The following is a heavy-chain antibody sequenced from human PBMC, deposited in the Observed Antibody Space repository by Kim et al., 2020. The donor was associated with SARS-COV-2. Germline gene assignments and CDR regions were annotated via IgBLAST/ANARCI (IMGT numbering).Heavy chain of an antibody. D-gene: IGHD3-22*01. CDR1: GFTFSSYG. CDR3: AKGIHYYDSSGMYYYYGMDV. J-gene: IGHJ6*02. CDR2: ISYDGSNK. V-gene: IGHV3-30*18. Sequence: GGSLRLSCAASGFTFSSYGMHWVRQAPGKGLEWVAVISYDGSNKYYADSVKGRFTISRDNSKNTLYLQMNSLRAEDTAVYYCAKGIHYYDSSGMYYYYGMDVWGQGTTVTVSS.